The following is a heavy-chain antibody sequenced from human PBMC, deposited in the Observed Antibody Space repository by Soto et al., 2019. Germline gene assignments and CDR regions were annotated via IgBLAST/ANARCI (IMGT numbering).Heavy chain of an antibody. CDR3: AKGVAGSYYFDY. Sequence: EVQLVESGGGLVQPGRSLRLSCAASGFNFDDYAMHWVRQAPGKGLEWVSGIRWNGGSIAYADSVKGRFTISRDNAKNSLYLHMTSLRAEDTALYYCAKGVAGSYYFDYWGQGTLVTVSS. CDR2: IRWNGGSI. V-gene: IGHV3-9*01. J-gene: IGHJ4*02. D-gene: IGHD3-3*01. CDR1: GFNFDDYA.